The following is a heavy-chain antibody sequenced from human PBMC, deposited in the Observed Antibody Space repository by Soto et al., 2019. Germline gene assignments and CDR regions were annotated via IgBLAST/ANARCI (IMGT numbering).Heavy chain of an antibody. J-gene: IGHJ3*02. V-gene: IGHV4-4*02. CDR3: ARVFGEVLAAFAI. Sequence: QVQLQESGPGLVKPSGTLSLTCAVSGGSISSSNWWSWVRQPPGKGLEWIGEIYHSGSTNYNPSLKSRVTISVDKSKNQFSLKLXSXPXADXXXXYCARVFGEVLAAFAIWGQGTMVTVSS. D-gene: IGHD3-16*01. CDR2: IYHSGST. CDR1: GGSISSSNW.